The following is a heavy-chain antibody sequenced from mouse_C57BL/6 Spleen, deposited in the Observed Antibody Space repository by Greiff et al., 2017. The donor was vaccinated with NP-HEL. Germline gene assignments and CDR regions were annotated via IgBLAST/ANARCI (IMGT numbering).Heavy chain of an antibody. CDR3: ARNLNWYYFDY. V-gene: IGHV1-52*01. CDR1: GYTFTSYW. CDR2: IDPSDSET. J-gene: IGHJ2*01. D-gene: IGHD1-3*01. Sequence: QVQLQQPGAELVRPGSSVKLSCKASGYTFTSYWMHWVKQRPIPGLEWIGNIDPSDSETHYNQKFKDKATLTVDKSSSTAYMQLSSLTAEDSAVYYCARNLNWYYFDYWGQGTTLSVSS.